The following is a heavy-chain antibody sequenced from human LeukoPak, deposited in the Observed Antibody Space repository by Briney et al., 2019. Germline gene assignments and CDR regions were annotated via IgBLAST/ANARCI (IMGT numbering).Heavy chain of an antibody. CDR2: IICSGGST. Sequence: SGGSLRLSCAASGFTFSSYAMIWLRQAPGKGGEGGRAIICSGGSTYYADPGKGRFTTSRANSKNMLYMQMKSLRAEDTAVYYCAKDLANPIAAAGTGFDYWGQGTLVTVSS. J-gene: IGHJ4*02. V-gene: IGHV3-23*01. CDR1: GFTFSSYA. D-gene: IGHD6-13*01. CDR3: AKDLANPIAAAGTGFDY.